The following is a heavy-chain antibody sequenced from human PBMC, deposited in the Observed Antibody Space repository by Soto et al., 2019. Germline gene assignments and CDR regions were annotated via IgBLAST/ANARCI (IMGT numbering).Heavy chain of an antibody. J-gene: IGHJ5*02. CDR3: ARSSIEPRVFIYPGES. D-gene: IGHD6-6*01. CDR2: IYYDGNT. Sequence: PSETLSLTCTVSGDSITSSSHYWGWIRQPPGKGLECIANIYYDGNTYYNPSLKSRVAISLDTSKNQFSLRLNSVTAADTAVYYCARSSIEPRVFIYPGESWGQGTLVIVS. CDR1: GDSITSSSHY. V-gene: IGHV4-39*01.